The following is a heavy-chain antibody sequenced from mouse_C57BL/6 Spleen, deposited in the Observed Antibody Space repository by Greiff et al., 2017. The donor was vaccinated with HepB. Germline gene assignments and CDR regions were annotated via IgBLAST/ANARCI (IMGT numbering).Heavy chain of an antibody. CDR3: ARPVGNYAMDY. CDR2: ISSGGSYT. CDR1: GFTFSSYG. J-gene: IGHJ4*01. Sequence: EVMLVESGGDLVKPGGSLKLSCAASGFTFSSYGMSWVRQTPDKRLEWVATISSGGSYTYYPDSVKGRFTISRDNDKNTLYLQMSSLKSEDTAMYYCARPVGNYAMDYWGQGTSVTVSS. V-gene: IGHV5-6*01. D-gene: IGHD1-1*02.